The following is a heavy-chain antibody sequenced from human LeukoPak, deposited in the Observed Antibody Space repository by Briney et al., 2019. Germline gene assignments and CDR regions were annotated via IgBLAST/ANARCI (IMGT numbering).Heavy chain of an antibody. D-gene: IGHD6-19*01. CDR1: GFIFRSYC. CDR3: AKEGIAVAGTGDDY. V-gene: IGHV3-30*18. CDR2: ISYDGKNQ. J-gene: IGHJ4*02. Sequence: GGLRLSCVVSGFIFRSYCMHLVRQAPGKGLEWVAVISYDGKNQHYADSVKGRFTISRDNSKNTLFLQMNRLRIEDTAVYYCAKEGIAVAGTGDDYWGQGTLVTVSS.